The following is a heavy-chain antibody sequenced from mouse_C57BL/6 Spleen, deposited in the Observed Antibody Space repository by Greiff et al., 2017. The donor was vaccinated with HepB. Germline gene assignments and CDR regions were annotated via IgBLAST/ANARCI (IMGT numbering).Heavy chain of an antibody. J-gene: IGHJ2*01. CDR2: ILPGSGST. V-gene: IGHV1-9*01. CDR3: ARRELLKEDGSSFDY. Sequence: VMLVESGAELMKPGASVKLSCKATGYTFTGYWIEWVKQRPGHGLEWIGEILPGSGSTNYNEKFKGKATFTADTSSNTAYMQLSSLTTEDSAIYYCARRELLKEDGSSFDYWGQGTTLTVSS. CDR1: GYTFTGYW. D-gene: IGHD1-1*01.